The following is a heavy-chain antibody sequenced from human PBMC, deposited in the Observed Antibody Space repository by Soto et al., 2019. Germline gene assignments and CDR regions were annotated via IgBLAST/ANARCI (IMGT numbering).Heavy chain of an antibody. D-gene: IGHD6-6*01. V-gene: IGHV1-2*04. J-gene: IGHJ3*02. CDR3: ARGLAYSSSAALAFDI. CDR2: INPNSGGT. CDR1: GYTFTGYY. Sequence: GASVNVSCKASGYTFTGYYMHWVRQAPGQGLEWMGWINPNSGGTNYAQKFQGWVTMTRDTSISTAYMELSRLRSDDTAVYYCARGLAYSSSAALAFDIWGQGTMVTVSS.